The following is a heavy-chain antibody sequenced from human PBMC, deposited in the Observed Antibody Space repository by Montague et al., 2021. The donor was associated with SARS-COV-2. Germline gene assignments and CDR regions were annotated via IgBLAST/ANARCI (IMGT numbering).Heavy chain of an antibody. CDR2: ITHSGSS. Sequence: SETLSLTCAVYGGSFSDYYWTWIRQHPGKGLEWIGEITHSGSSKYNPSLKNRLTLTVDTSKNHFSLKLSSVTAADTAIYYCARERLACSGTSCYTNGLDVWGQGTMVTVSS. V-gene: IGHV4-34*01. CDR1: GGSFSDYY. J-gene: IGHJ6*02. D-gene: IGHD2-15*01. CDR3: ARERLACSGTSCYTNGLDV.